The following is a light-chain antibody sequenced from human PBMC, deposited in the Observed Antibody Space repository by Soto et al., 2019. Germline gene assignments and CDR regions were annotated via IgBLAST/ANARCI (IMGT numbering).Light chain of an antibody. CDR3: QQYTNWRT. CDR2: DAS. Sequence: EIVMTQSPATLSFSPGERATLSCRASQSISTNLAWYQQRPGQAPRLLIYDASTRATGIPARFSGSGSGTEFTLTISSLQSEDFAVYYCQQYTNWRTFGQGTKVDIK. V-gene: IGKV3-15*01. J-gene: IGKJ1*01. CDR1: QSISTN.